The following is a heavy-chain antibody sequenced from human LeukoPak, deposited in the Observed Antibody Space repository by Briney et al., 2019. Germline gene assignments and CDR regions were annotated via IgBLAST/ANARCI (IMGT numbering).Heavy chain of an antibody. CDR1: GVSISSGYW. J-gene: IGHJ4*02. Sequence: PSETLSLTCAVSGVSISSGYWWSWVRQSPGKELEWIGEVHHSGSTNCNPSLKSRVTISVDKSKNYFSLELTSLTAADTAVYYCTRNTAYCLEDWGQGTLVTVSS. CDR3: TRNTAYCLED. D-gene: IGHD5-18*01. CDR2: VHHSGST. V-gene: IGHV4-4*02.